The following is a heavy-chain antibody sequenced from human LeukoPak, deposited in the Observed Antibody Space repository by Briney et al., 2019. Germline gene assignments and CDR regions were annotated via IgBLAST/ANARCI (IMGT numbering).Heavy chain of an antibody. CDR2: ISGSGGST. V-gene: IGHV3-23*01. Sequence: PGGSLRLSCAASGFTFSSYAMSWVRQAPGKGLEWVSAISGSGGSTYYADSVKGRFTISRDNSKNTLYLQMNSLRAEDTAVYYCAKGLWDIVPAAKEYYYYYMDVWGKGTTVTVSS. CDR3: AKGLWDIVPAAKEYYYYYMDV. J-gene: IGHJ6*03. CDR1: GFTFSSYA. D-gene: IGHD2-2*01.